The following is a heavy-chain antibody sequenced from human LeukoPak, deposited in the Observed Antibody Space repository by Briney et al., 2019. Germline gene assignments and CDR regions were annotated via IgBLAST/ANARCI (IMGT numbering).Heavy chain of an antibody. CDR1: GFTFSSYA. Sequence: GGSLRLSCAASGFTFSSYAMSWVRQAPGKGLEWVSAISGSGGSTYYADSVKGRFTISRDNSKNTLYLQMNSLRAEDTAVYYCVRFLEWLVFDYWGQGTLVTVSS. D-gene: IGHD3-3*01. V-gene: IGHV3-23*01. J-gene: IGHJ4*02. CDR2: ISGSGGST. CDR3: VRFLEWLVFDY.